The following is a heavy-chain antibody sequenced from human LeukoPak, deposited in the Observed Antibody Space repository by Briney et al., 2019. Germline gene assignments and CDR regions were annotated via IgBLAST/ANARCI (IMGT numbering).Heavy chain of an antibody. D-gene: IGHD3-10*01. CDR1: GGSFSGYY. CDR2: INHSGST. V-gene: IGHV4-34*01. Sequence: PSETLSLTCAVYGGSFSGYYWSWIRQPPGKGLEWSGEINHSGSTNYNPSLKSRVTISVDTSKNQFSLKLSSVTAADTAVYYCARGVGWLGMVRYFDYWGQGTLVTVSS. CDR3: ARGVGWLGMVRYFDY. J-gene: IGHJ4*02.